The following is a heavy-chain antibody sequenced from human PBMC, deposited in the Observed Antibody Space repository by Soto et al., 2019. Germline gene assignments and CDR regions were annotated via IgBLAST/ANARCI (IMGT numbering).Heavy chain of an antibody. CDR3: ARIRDSSSYYCYYGMDV. Sequence: PGESLKISCRGSGYSFTSYWIGWVRQMPEKGLEWMGIIYPGDSDTRYSPSFQGQVTISADKSISTAYLQWSSLKASDTAMYYCARIRDSSSYYCYYGMDVWGKGTTVTVSS. V-gene: IGHV5-51*01. CDR2: IYPGDSDT. D-gene: IGHD6-6*01. J-gene: IGHJ6*04. CDR1: GYSFTSYW.